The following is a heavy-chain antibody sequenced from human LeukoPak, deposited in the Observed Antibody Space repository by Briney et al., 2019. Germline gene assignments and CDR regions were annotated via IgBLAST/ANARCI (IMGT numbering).Heavy chain of an antibody. Sequence: GRSLRLSCSASGFTFSSYGMHWVRQAPGKGLEWVAVIWYDGSNKYYADSVKGRFTISRDNYKNTLYLQMNGLRAEDTAVYYCARDRPYSSGWFVSDRESYYGMDVWGQGTTVTVSS. D-gene: IGHD6-19*01. CDR2: IWYDGSNK. CDR3: ARDRPYSSGWFVSDRESYYGMDV. J-gene: IGHJ6*01. V-gene: IGHV3-33*01. CDR1: GFTFSSYG.